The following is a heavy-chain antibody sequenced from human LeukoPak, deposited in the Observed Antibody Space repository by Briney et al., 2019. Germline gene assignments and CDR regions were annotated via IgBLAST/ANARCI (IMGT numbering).Heavy chain of an antibody. Sequence: GGSLRLSCAASGFTFSSYWMTWVRQAPGKGLEWVASINQDGGEIHYVDSVKGRFTISRDNAKNSLYLQMNSLRAEDTAVYYCARVRTARGYFFDYWGQGTLVTVSS. J-gene: IGHJ4*02. CDR2: INQDGGEI. D-gene: IGHD2-8*02. V-gene: IGHV3-7*01. CDR3: ARVRTARGYFFDY. CDR1: GFTFSSYW.